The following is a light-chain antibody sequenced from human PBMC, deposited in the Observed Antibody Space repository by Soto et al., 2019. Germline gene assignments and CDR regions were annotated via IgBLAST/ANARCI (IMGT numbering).Light chain of an antibody. J-gene: IGLJ3*02. CDR1: SSDIGSSNL. CDR3: CSYAGGRTFVV. CDR2: EVN. V-gene: IGLV2-23*02. Sequence: QSALSQPASVSGSPGQSVTISCTGTSSDIGSSNLVSWYHHHPGQAPKLVIYEVNKRPSVDSNRFSGSKSGNTASLTIAGLQPEDEGEYYCCSYAGGRTFVVFGGGTKLTVL.